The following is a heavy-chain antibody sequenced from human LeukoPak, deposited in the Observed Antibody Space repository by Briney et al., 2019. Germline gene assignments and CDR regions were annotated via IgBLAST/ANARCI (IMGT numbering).Heavy chain of an antibody. CDR2: ISGSGGST. CDR3: ARGYCSSTSCYNYYYMDV. CDR1: GFTFSCYA. V-gene: IGHV3-23*01. D-gene: IGHD2-2*02. J-gene: IGHJ6*03. Sequence: GGSLRLSCAASGFTFSCYAMSWVRQAPGKGLEWVSAISGSGGSTYYADSVKGRFTISRDNSKNTLYLQMNSLRAEDTALYYCARGYCSSTSCYNYYYMDVWGKGTTVTVSS.